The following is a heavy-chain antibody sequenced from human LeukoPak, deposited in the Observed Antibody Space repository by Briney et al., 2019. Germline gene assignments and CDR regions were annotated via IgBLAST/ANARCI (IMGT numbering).Heavy chain of an antibody. Sequence: GVLRLSCAASGFTVSSNYMRWVRQAPGKGLEWVSVIYSGGSTYYADSVKGRFTISRDNSKNTLYLQMNSLRAEDTAVYYCARDLVTTIVAPYDFWGQGTLVTVSS. J-gene: IGHJ4*02. CDR3: ARDLVTTIVAPYDF. CDR2: IYSGGST. D-gene: IGHD3-22*01. CDR1: GFTVSSNY. V-gene: IGHV3-53*01.